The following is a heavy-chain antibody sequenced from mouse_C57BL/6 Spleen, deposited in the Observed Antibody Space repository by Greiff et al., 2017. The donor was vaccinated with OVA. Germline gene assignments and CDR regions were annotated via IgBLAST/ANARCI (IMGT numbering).Heavy chain of an antibody. CDR2: IRNKANGYTT. CDR3: ARYRSSYGYFDV. Sequence: EVKVVESGGGLVQPGGSLSLSCAASGFTFTDYYMSWVRQPPGKALEWLGFIRNKANGYTTEYSASVKGRFTISRDNSQSIRYLQMNALRAEDSATYYCARYRSSYGYFDVWGTGTTVTVSS. J-gene: IGHJ1*03. CDR1: GFTFTDYY. V-gene: IGHV7-3*01. D-gene: IGHD1-1*01.